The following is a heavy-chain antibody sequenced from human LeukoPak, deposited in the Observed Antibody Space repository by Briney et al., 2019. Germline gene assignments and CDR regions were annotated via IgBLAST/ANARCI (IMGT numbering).Heavy chain of an antibody. D-gene: IGHD2-21*02. V-gene: IGHV3-49*04. Sequence: GRSLRLSCTASGFTFGDYAMSWVRQAPGKGLEWVGFIRSKAYGGTTEYAASVKGRFTISRDDSKSIAYLQTNSLKTEDTAVYYCTRDFSYCGGDCSTIDYWGQGTLVTVSS. J-gene: IGHJ4*02. CDR2: IRSKAYGGTT. CDR3: TRDFSYCGGDCSTIDY. CDR1: GFTFGDYA.